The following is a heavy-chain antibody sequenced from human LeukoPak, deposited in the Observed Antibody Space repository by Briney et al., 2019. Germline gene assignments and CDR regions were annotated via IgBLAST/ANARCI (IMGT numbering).Heavy chain of an antibody. Sequence: ASVKVSCKASGYTFTGFTIHWVRQAPGQRLEWMGWINTGNSNTKYSQKFQGRVSITRDTTASTVYMGLSSLRSEDTAIYYCARVNGDSFDYWGQGALVTVSS. J-gene: IGHJ4*02. D-gene: IGHD2-8*01. CDR2: INTGNSNT. CDR3: ARVNGDSFDY. CDR1: GYTFTGFT. V-gene: IGHV1-3*04.